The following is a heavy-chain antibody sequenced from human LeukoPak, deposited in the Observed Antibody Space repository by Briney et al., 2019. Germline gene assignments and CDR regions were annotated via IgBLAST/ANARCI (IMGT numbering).Heavy chain of an antibody. CDR2: ISYDGNTN. D-gene: IGHD2/OR15-2a*01. CDR3: VRDHSTHYSFEY. Sequence: PGGSLRHSCAASGFTFRSYAIHWVRQAPGKGLEGVAFISYDGNTNYYADSVRGRFIISRDNSKNTVYLQMNSLRTEDMALYYCVRDHSTHYSFEYWGQGALVTVSS. CDR1: GFTFRSYA. J-gene: IGHJ4*02. V-gene: IGHV3-30-3*01.